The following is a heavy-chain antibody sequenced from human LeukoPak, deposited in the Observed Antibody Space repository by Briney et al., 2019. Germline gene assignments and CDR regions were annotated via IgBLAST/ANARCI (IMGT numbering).Heavy chain of an antibody. CDR2: IDNGGSYT. D-gene: IGHD3-22*01. CDR1: GFIFSSKW. V-gene: IGHV3-74*01. Sequence: GGSLRLSCAASGFIFSSKWIHWVRQAPGKGLEWVSRIDNGGSYTSYADSVKGRFTISRDNAKNTLYLQMNSLRAEDTAVYYCARDLPISDSSGYYLDYWGQGTVVTVYS. CDR3: ARDLPISDSSGYYLDY. J-gene: IGHJ4*02.